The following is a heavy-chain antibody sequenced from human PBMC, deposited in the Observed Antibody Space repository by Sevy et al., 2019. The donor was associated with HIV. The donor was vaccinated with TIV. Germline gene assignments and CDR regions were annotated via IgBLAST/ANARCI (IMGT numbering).Heavy chain of an antibody. CDR2: ISSSSSTI. CDR1: GFTFSSYS. CDR3: ARDRHDIGSSRQEHAFDI. Sequence: GGSLKLSCAASGFTFSSYSMNWVRQAPGKGLEWVSYISSSSSTIYYADSVKGRFTISRDNAKNSLYLQMNSLRDEDTAVYYCARDRHDIGSSRQEHAFDIWGQGTMVTVSS. J-gene: IGHJ3*02. V-gene: IGHV3-48*02. D-gene: IGHD6-13*01.